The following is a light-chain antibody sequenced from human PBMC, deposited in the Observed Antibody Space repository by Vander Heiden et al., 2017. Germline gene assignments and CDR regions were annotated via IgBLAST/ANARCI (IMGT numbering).Light chain of an antibody. J-gene: IGKJ3*01. CDR1: QGISSY. V-gene: IGKV1-8*01. CDR2: AAS. Sequence: QSPSSFSASTGDRVTITCRASQGISSYLAWYQQKPVKAPKLLIYAASTLQSGVPSRFSGSGSGTDFTLTISCLQSEDFATYYCQQDDSYPRTFGHGTKVDIK. CDR3: QQDDSYPRT.